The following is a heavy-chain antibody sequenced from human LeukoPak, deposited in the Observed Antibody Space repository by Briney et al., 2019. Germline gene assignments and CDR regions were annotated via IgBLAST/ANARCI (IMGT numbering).Heavy chain of an antibody. CDR2: IYYTGST. CDR1: GGSIGSYY. D-gene: IGHD3-3*01. Sequence: PSETLSLTCTVCGGSIGSYYWSWIRQPPGKGLEWLGYIYYTGSTNNNPSLKSRVTISVDTSKNQFSLKLSSVTAADTAVYYCARVVAFWSHSKWFDPWGQGTLVTVSS. J-gene: IGHJ5*02. CDR3: ARVVAFWSHSKWFDP. V-gene: IGHV4-59*01.